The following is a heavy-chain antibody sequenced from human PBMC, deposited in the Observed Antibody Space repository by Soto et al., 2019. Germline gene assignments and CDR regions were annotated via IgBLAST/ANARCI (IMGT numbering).Heavy chain of an antibody. J-gene: IGHJ4*02. D-gene: IGHD5-12*01. CDR2: ISSSRSYT. V-gene: IGHV3-11*06. CDR1: GLTFSDYC. Sequence: PGGSLRLSCAASGLTFSDYCMSWIRQSPGKGLEWVSYISSSRSYTNYADSVKGRFTISRDNAKNSLYLQMNSLRAEDTAVYYCASSGSSGYGYSPYWGQGTLVTVSS. CDR3: ASSGSSGYGYSPY.